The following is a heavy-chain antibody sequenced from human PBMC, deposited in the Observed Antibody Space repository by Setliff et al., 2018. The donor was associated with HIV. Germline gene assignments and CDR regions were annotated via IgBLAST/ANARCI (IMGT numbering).Heavy chain of an antibody. Sequence: SETLSLTCAVSGGSISSSNWWSWVRQPPGKGLEWIGEIYHSGSTYYNPSLKSRATMSVDTSKNQFSLKLSSVTAADTAVYYCARGHCSGTNCYGVDYYGMDVWGQGTTVTVSS. CDR3: ARGHCSGTNCYGVDYYGMDV. CDR1: GGSISSSNW. V-gene: IGHV4-4*02. CDR2: IYHSGST. J-gene: IGHJ6*02. D-gene: IGHD2-2*01.